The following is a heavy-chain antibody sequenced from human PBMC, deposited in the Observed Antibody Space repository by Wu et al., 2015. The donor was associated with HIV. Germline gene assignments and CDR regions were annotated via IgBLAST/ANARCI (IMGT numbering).Heavy chain of an antibody. CDR1: GYRFTSHG. CDR2: IIPIFGTA. V-gene: IGHV1-69*13. CDR3: ASGYSYGNDY. D-gene: IGHD5-18*01. J-gene: IGHJ4*02. Sequence: HVHLVQSGAEVKKPGASVKVSCKASGYRFTSHGISWVRQAPGQGLEWMGGIIPIFGTANYAQKFQGRVTITADESTSTAYMELSSLRSEDTAVYYCASGYSYGNDYWGQGTLVTVSS.